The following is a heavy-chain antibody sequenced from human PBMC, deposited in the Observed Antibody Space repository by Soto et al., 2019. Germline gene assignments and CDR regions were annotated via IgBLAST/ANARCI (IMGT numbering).Heavy chain of an antibody. Sequence: PSETLSLTCTVSGGSISSYYWSWIRQPPGKGLEWIGYIYYSGSTNYNPSLKSRVTISVDTSKNQFSLKLSSVTAADTAVYYCASFVAVAGNYFDYWGQGTLVTVSS. J-gene: IGHJ4*02. CDR3: ASFVAVAGNYFDY. CDR1: GGSISSYY. CDR2: IYYSGST. D-gene: IGHD6-19*01. V-gene: IGHV4-59*08.